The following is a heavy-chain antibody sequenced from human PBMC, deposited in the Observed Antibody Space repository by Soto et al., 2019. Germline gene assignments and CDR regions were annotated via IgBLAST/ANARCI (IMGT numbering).Heavy chain of an antibody. CDR2: IYHSGST. CDR1: GGSISSSNW. D-gene: IGHD3-16*01. CDR3: ARDQVWRSFDI. V-gene: IGHV4-4*02. J-gene: IGHJ3*02. Sequence: PSETLSLTCAVSGGSISSSNWWSWVRQPPGKGLEWIGEIYHSGSTNYNPSLKSRVTMSVDKSKNQFSLKLSSVTAADTAMYYCARDQVWRSFDIWGQGTMVT.